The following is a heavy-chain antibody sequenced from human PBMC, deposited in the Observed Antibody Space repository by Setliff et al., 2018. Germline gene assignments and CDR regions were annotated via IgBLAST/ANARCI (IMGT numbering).Heavy chain of an antibody. CDR2: INPHSGGT. CDR1: AYSFSGYY. J-gene: IGHJ5*02. Sequence: ASVKVSCKTSAYSFSGYYIHWVRQAPGQGLEWMGWINPHSGGTNFPQTFQGRVTMTRDTSINTAYMELSTLTSDDTAVYFCARATRDSGGWYYEYNWFDPWGQGTLVTVSS. V-gene: IGHV1-2*02. D-gene: IGHD6-19*01. CDR3: ARATRDSGGWYYEYNWFDP.